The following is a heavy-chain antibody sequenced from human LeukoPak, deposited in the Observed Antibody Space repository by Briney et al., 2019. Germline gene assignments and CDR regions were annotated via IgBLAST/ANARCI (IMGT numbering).Heavy chain of an antibody. CDR1: GYTFTGYY. J-gene: IGHJ4*02. CDR3: ATVGATTAVAPIDY. V-gene: IGHV1-24*01. D-gene: IGHD6-19*01. Sequence: ASVKVSCKASGYTFTGYYMHWVRQAPGKGLEWMGGFDPEDGETIYAQKFQGRVTMTEDTSTDTAYMELSSLRSEDTAVYYCATVGATTAVAPIDYWGQGTLVTVSS. CDR2: FDPEDGET.